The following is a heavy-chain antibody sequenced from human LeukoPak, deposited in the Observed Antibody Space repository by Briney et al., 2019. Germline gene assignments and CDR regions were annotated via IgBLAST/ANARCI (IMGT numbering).Heavy chain of an antibody. V-gene: IGHV1-46*01. CDR3: ARDIGSGYYNFDY. Sequence: AASVKVSCKASGYTFTSYYLRWVRQAPGQGLEWMGTINLSGDRTSYAQKIQGRVTMTRDTSTSTVYMELSSLTSEDTAVYYCARDIGSGYYNFDYWGQGTLVTVSS. D-gene: IGHD5-12*01. J-gene: IGHJ4*02. CDR1: GYTFTSYY. CDR2: INLSGDRT.